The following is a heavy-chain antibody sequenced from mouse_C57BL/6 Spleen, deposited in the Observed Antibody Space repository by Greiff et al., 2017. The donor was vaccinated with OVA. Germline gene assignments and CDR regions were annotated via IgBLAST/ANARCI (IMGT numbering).Heavy chain of an antibody. CDR1: GYTFTSYW. Sequence: QVQLQQPGAELVKPGASVKLSCKASGYTFTSYWMQWVKQRPGQGLEWIGEIDPSDSYTNYNQKFKGKATLTVDTSSSTAYMQLSSLTSEDSAVYYCARTIDGFYFDYWGQGTTLTVSS. CDR2: IDPSDSYT. D-gene: IGHD2-3*01. J-gene: IGHJ2*01. V-gene: IGHV1-50*01. CDR3: ARTIDGFYFDY.